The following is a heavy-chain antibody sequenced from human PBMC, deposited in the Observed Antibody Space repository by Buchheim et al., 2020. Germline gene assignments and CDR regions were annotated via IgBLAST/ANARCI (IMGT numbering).Heavy chain of an antibody. CDR3: ARDIGRIGLAFVYGMDV. V-gene: IGHV4-31*03. Sequence: QMQLQESGPGLVKPSQTLSLICSVSGGSISSGGYFWSWIRQHPGKGLEWIGYIYYTGNAYYNPALKSRVTISVDTSKNQFSLKLSSVTAADTAVYYCARDIGRIGLAFVYGMDVWGQGTT. CDR1: GGSISSGGYF. D-gene: IGHD2/OR15-2a*01. CDR2: IYYTGNA. J-gene: IGHJ6*02.